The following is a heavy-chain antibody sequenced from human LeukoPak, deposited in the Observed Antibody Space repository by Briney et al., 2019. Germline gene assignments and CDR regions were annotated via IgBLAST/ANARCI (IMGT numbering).Heavy chain of an antibody. CDR2: ISYLSSHV. CDR3: GRAFPPLRTSSAGDL. J-gene: IGHJ4*02. Sequence: PGGSLRLSCSASGFTFSDYDMNWVRQAPGKGLEWVSSISYLSSHVYYGDSVKGRFSISRDNAKNPPYLQMNSLGAEDTAIYYCGRAFPPLRTSSAGDLWGQGILVTVSS. CDR1: GFTFSDYD. D-gene: IGHD3-16*01. V-gene: IGHV3-21*01.